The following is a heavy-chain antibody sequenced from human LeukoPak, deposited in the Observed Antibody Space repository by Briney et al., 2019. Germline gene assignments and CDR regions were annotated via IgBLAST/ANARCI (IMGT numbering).Heavy chain of an antibody. Sequence: SQTLSLTCTVSGGSISSGDYYWRWIRQPPGTGLEWIGYIYYSGSTYYNASLKSRVIISVDTSKNQFSLKLSSVTAADTAVYYCARFVAVAEYGMDVWGQGTTVTVSS. V-gene: IGHV4-30-4*01. CDR1: GGSISSGDYY. J-gene: IGHJ6*02. CDR3: ARFVAVAEYGMDV. CDR2: IYYSGST. D-gene: IGHD6-19*01.